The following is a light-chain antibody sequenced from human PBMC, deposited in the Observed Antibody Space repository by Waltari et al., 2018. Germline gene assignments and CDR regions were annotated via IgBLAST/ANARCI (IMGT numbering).Light chain of an antibody. CDR3: AAWDDSRSVV. CDR1: SSHLGNTT. J-gene: IGLJ2*01. Sequence: QSLLTQSPSASGTPGQRVSNSCSGSSSHLGNTTVYWYQHFPGKAPRLPIYDTDRRHSGVPERFSASKSGTSASLAISGLRSEDEADYYCAAWDDSRSVVFGGGTRLTVL. V-gene: IGLV1-47*01. CDR2: DTD.